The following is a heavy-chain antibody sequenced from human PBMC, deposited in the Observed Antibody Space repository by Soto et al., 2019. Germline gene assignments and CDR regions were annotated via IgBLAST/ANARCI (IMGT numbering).Heavy chain of an antibody. CDR3: ARVGRSGWSPDH. V-gene: IGHV4-59*11. J-gene: IGHJ4*02. Sequence: PSETLSLTCTVSGGSISGHYWIWIRQSPTKGLEWIGHIFYSGNTNYNPSLKSRVTLSADTSKNQFSLRLSSVTAADTAVYYCARVGRSGWSPDHWGQGNLVTVSS. CDR2: IFYSGNT. CDR1: GGSISGHY. D-gene: IGHD6-19*01.